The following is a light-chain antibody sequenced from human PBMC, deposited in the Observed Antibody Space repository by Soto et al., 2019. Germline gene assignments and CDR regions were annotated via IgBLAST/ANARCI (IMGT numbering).Light chain of an antibody. CDR2: KAS. CDR1: QNINSW. J-gene: IGKJ4*01. Sequence: DIQMTQSPSTLSASVGDRVTITCRASQNINSWLAWYQQKPGKVPKSLIYKASSLESGVPSRFSGSGSGTEFTLTISCLQPDDVATYYCQQYKSYSQFSFGGGTKVDIK. CDR3: QQYKSYSQFS. V-gene: IGKV1-5*03.